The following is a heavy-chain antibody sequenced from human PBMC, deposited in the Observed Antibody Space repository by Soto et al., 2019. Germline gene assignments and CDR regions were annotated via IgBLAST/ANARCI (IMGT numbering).Heavy chain of an antibody. J-gene: IGHJ4*02. CDR1: GFSFSNND. D-gene: IGHD3-10*01. CDR2: ISYDGSNT. Sequence: QVQLVESGGGVVQPGRSLRLSCAASGFSFSNNDMQWVRQAPGKGLEWVAGISYDGSNTYYGDSVKGRFTISRDNSKDTLYLKMSSLRVEDASVYFCARDASRFALFYFDYWGQGTLVTVSS. CDR3: ARDASRFALFYFDY. V-gene: IGHV3-33*01.